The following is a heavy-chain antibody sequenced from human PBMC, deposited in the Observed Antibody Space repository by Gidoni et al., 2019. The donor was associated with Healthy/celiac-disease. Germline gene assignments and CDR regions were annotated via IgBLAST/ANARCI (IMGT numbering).Heavy chain of an antibody. D-gene: IGHD3-16*01. V-gene: IGHV3-9*01. CDR1: GFTFDDYA. CDR2: ISWNSGSI. CDR3: AKDIGYDYVWGSAFDY. J-gene: IGHJ4*02. Sequence: EVQLVESGGGLVQPGRSLRLSCAASGFTFDDYAMHWVRQAPGKGLEWVSGISWNSGSIGYADSVKGRFTISRDNAKNSLYLQMNSLRAEDTALYYCAKDIGYDYVWGSAFDYWGQGTLVTVSS.